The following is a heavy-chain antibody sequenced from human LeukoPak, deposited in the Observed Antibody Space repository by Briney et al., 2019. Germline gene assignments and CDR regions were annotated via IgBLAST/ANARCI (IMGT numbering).Heavy chain of an antibody. CDR1: GFTFSDYY. CDR3: ARGPQGEQWLSYWYFDL. V-gene: IGHV3-11*05. J-gene: IGHJ2*01. Sequence: GGSLRLSCAASGFTFSDYYMSWIRQAPGKGLEWVSYISSSSSYTNYADSVKGRFTISRDNAKNSLYLQMNSLRAEDTAVYYCARGPQGEQWLSYWYFDLWGRGTLVTVSS. CDR2: ISSSSSYT. D-gene: IGHD6-19*01.